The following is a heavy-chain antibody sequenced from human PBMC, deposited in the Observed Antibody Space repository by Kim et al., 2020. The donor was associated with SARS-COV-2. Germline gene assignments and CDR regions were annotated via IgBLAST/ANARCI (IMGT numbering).Heavy chain of an antibody. CDR2: ISGSGGST. D-gene: IGHD3-10*01. CDR1: GFTFSSYA. CDR3: ANRGSITMVRGVNRYYYYGMDV. Sequence: GGSLRLSCAASGFTFSSYAMSWVRQAPGKGLEWVSAISGSGGSTYYADSVKGRFTISRDNSKNTLYLQMNSLRAEDTAVYYCANRGSITMVRGVNRYYYYGMDVWGQGTTVTVSS. J-gene: IGHJ6*02. V-gene: IGHV3-23*01.